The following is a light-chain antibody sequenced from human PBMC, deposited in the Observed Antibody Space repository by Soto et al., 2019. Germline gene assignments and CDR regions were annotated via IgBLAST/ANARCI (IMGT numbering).Light chain of an antibody. V-gene: IGKV3-15*01. CDR1: QSLSSY. CDR2: DVS. J-gene: IGKJ1*01. Sequence: EIVMTQSPATLSVSPGERATLSCRASQSLSSYLAWYQQKPGQAPRLLIYDVSTRATGIPARFSGSGSGTEFTLTISSLQSEDFAVYYCQQYNYWPPWTFGQGTKVEI. CDR3: QQYNYWPPWT.